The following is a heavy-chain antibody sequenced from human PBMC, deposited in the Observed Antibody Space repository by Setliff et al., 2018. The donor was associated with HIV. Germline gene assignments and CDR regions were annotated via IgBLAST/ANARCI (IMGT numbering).Heavy chain of an antibody. CDR2: IHTSGST. CDR1: GGSINSDSYY. CDR3: ARVSSSYYFLGAFDS. V-gene: IGHV4-61*09. J-gene: IGHJ4*02. D-gene: IGHD6-13*01. Sequence: PSETLSLTCTVFGGSINSDSYYWTWFRQPAGKGLEWIGHIHTSGSTNYNPSLKSRVTISIDTSKNQFSLKLRSATATDTALYYCARVSSSYYFLGAFDSWGQRTLVTVSS.